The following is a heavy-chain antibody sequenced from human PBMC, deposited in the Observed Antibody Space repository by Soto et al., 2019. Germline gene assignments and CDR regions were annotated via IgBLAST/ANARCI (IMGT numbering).Heavy chain of an antibody. CDR2: INHSGST. CDR3: ARGPAAPRWSDY. Sequence: SETLSLTCTVSGGSISSYYWSWIRQPPGKGLEWIGEINHSGSTNYNPSLKSRVTISVDTSKNQFSLKLSSVTAADTAVYYCARGPAAPRWSDYWGQGTLVTVSS. CDR1: GGSISSYY. D-gene: IGHD6-13*01. J-gene: IGHJ4*02. V-gene: IGHV4-34*01.